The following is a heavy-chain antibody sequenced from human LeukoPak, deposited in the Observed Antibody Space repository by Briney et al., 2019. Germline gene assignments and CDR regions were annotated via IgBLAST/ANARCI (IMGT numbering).Heavy chain of an antibody. CDR2: IYYSGST. Sequence: SETLSLTCTVSGGSISSGDYYWSWIRQPPGKGLEWIGYIYYSGSTYYNPSLKSRVTISVDTSKNQFSLKLSSVTAADTAVYYCARLAAGLFNRVVTRDYWGQGTLVTVSS. V-gene: IGHV4-30-4*01. CDR3: ARLAAGLFNRVVTRDY. CDR1: GGSISSGDYY. D-gene: IGHD4-23*01. J-gene: IGHJ4*02.